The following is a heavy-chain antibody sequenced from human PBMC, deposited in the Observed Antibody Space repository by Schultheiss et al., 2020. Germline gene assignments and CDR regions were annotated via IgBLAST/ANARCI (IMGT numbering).Heavy chain of an antibody. CDR2: VNHSGST. CDR3: ARGGVVVAANID. J-gene: IGHJ4*02. Sequence: SETLSLTCAVYGGSFSTYYWTWIRQPPGKGLEWIGEVNHSGSTNYNPSLKSRVTISVDTSKNQFSLKLSSVTAADTAVYYCARGGVVVAANIDWGQGTLVTGSS. D-gene: IGHD2-15*01. CDR1: GGSFSTYY. V-gene: IGHV4-34*01.